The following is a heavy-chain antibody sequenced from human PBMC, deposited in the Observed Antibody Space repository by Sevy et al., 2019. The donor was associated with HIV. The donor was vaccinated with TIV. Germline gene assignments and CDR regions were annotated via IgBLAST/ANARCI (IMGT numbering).Heavy chain of an antibody. Sequence: ASVKVSCKASGYIFTGYYLHWVRQAPGQGLEWMGWIRPISGVTTYAQKFQGRVTLTSDTSISTAYMEVNSLRSGDTVMYYCATSXIEFSSFDIWGQGTTVTVSS. CDR2: IRPISGVT. V-gene: IGHV1-2*02. D-gene: IGHD3-16*02. J-gene: IGHJ3*02. CDR3: ATSXIEFSSFDI. CDR1: GYIFTGYY.